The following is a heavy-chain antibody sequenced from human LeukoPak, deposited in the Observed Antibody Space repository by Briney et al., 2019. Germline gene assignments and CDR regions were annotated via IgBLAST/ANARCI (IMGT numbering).Heavy chain of an antibody. V-gene: IGHV3-48*01. J-gene: IGHJ3*02. CDR2: IGISSSTI. Sequence: GGSLRLSCAASGFTFSSYSMNWVRQAPGKGLEWVSYIGISSSTIDYADSVKGRFTISRDNAKNSLYLQMNSLRAEDTAVYYCARDSGYALDIWGQGTMVTVSS. CDR1: GFTFSSYS. D-gene: IGHD1-26*01. CDR3: ARDSGYALDI.